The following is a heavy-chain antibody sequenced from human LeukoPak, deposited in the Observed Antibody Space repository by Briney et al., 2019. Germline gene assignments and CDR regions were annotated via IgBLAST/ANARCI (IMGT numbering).Heavy chain of an antibody. J-gene: IGHJ4*02. CDR2: INHSGST. Sequence: PSETLSLTCAVYGGSFGGYYWSWIRQPPGKGLEWIGEINHSGSTNYNPSLKSRVTISVDTSKNQFSLKLSSVTAADTAVYYCAGIQLWLGFSYWGQGTLVTVSS. CDR1: GGSFGGYY. V-gene: IGHV4-34*01. D-gene: IGHD5-18*01. CDR3: AGIQLWLGFSY.